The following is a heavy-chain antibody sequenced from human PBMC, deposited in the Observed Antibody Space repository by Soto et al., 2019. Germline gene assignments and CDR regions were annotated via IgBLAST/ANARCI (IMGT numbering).Heavy chain of an antibody. D-gene: IGHD3-10*01. Sequence: SETLSLTCTVSGGSISSSSYYWGWIRQPPGKGLEWIGSIYYSGSTNYNPSLKSRVTISVDTSKNQFSLKLSSVTAADTAVYYCARALRITMVRGVTTGYYGMDVWGQGTTVTVSS. CDR2: IYYSGST. CDR1: GGSISSSSYY. CDR3: ARALRITMVRGVTTGYYGMDV. V-gene: IGHV4-39*07. J-gene: IGHJ6*02.